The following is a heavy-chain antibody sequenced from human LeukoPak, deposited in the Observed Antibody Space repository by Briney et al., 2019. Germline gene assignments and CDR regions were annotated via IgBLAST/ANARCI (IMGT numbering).Heavy chain of an antibody. CDR3: ARVNRAQDRSGTTSWYIDY. D-gene: IGHD1-14*01. CDR1: GGSISGYY. Sequence: SETLSLTCIVSGGSISGYYWSWIRQPPGKGVEWIGYIYYSGSANYNPSLKSRVTISVDTSKNQFSLKLSSVTAADAAVYYCARVNRAQDRSGTTSWYIDYWGQGTQVTVSS. CDR2: IYYSGSA. J-gene: IGHJ4*02. V-gene: IGHV4-59*01.